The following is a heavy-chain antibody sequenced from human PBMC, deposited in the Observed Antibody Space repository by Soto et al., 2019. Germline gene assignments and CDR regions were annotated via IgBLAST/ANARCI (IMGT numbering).Heavy chain of an antibody. Sequence: QVQLQQWGAGLLKPSETLSLTCAVYGGSLSGYYWTWIRQPPGKGLEWIGEISHRGNTDYNPSLKSRVTISVDMSKNQVSLNLDPVTVAGTAVYSCARGCATGWRLVRYWGQGTLVSVSS. CDR2: ISHRGNT. J-gene: IGHJ4*02. CDR1: GGSLSGYY. D-gene: IGHD6-19*01. CDR3: ARGCATGWRLVRY. V-gene: IGHV4-34*01.